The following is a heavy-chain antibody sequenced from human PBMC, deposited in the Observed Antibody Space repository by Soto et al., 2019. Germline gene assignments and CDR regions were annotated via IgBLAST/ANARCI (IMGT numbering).Heavy chain of an antibody. CDR1: GFTFSTYP. Sequence: EVELVESGGGLVQPGGSLRLSCAASGFTFSTYPMTWVRQAPGRGLEWVAGISARGETSDYAESVTGRCTISRDNFQSTLYLKLNSLRDDYKAVYSCEKDRLITMVPGILKSSEAWGQGNLVTVSS. J-gene: IGHJ5*02. CDR3: EKDRLITMVPGILKSSEA. V-gene: IGHV3-23*04. D-gene: IGHD3-10*01. CDR2: ISARGETS.